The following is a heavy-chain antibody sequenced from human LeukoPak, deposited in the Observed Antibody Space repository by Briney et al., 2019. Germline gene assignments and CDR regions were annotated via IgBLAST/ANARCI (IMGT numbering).Heavy chain of an antibody. CDR2: ISAYNGNT. J-gene: IGHJ4*02. D-gene: IGHD3-22*01. CDR1: GYTFTSYG. V-gene: IGHV1-18*01. Sequence: ASVKVSCKASGYTFTSYGISWVRQAPGQGLEWMGWISAYNGNTNYAQKLQGTVTMTTDTSTSTAYMELRSLGSDDTAVYYCARDRDDSSGYYRETLFDYWGQGTLVTVSS. CDR3: ARDRDDSSGYYRETLFDY.